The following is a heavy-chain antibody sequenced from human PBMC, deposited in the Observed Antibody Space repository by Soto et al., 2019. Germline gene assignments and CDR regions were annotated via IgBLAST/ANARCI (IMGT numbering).Heavy chain of an antibody. CDR1: GDSVSSISAA. Sequence: SQTLSLTCAISGDSVSSISAAWNWIRQSPSRGLEWLGRTYYRSKWYNDYAVSVKSRITINPDTSKTQFSLQLNSVTPEDTAVYYGARRERFWETHFDYWGQGTLVTVSS. D-gene: IGHD3-10*01. CDR3: ARRERFWETHFDY. V-gene: IGHV6-1*01. CDR2: TYYRSKWYN. J-gene: IGHJ4*02.